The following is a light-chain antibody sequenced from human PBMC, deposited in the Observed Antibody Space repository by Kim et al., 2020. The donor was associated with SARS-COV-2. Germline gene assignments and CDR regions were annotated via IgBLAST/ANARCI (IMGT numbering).Light chain of an antibody. CDR2: DAS. V-gene: IGKV1-5*01. Sequence: SASVGDRVTITCRASQSITKWLALYQQTPGKAPKLLIYDASSLKSGVPSRFSGSGFGTEFSLTISSLQPDDFATYYCQQYNTFSYTFGPGTKLEI. CDR3: QQYNTFSYT. CDR1: QSITKW. J-gene: IGKJ2*01.